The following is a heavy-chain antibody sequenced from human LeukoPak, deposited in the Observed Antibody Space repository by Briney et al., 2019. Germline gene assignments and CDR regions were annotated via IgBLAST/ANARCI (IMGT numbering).Heavy chain of an antibody. D-gene: IGHD1-1*01. J-gene: IGHJ4*02. V-gene: IGHV1-2*02. CDR2: INPNSGDT. CDR3: ARATIGTTTLAVDY. Sequence: EASVKVSCKASGYTFTGYYMHWVRQAPGQGLEWMGWINPNSGDTGSAQKFQGRVTVTRDTSISTACMDLTRLRSDDTAVYYCARATIGTTTLAVDYWGQGTLVTVSS. CDR1: GYTFTGYY.